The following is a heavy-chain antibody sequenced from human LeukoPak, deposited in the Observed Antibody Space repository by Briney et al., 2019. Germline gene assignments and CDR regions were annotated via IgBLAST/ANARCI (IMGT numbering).Heavy chain of an antibody. CDR3: AKVGPRSSGWYYFDY. Sequence: SETLSLTCVVSGYPISSGYHWGWIRQPPGEGLEWIGSVYRSGSTYYNPSLKSRVTISVDTSKNQISLKVRSVTAADTAVYYCAKVGPRSSGWYYFDYWGQGTLVTVSS. V-gene: IGHV4-38-2*01. CDR2: VYRSGST. J-gene: IGHJ4*02. D-gene: IGHD6-19*01. CDR1: GYPISSGYH.